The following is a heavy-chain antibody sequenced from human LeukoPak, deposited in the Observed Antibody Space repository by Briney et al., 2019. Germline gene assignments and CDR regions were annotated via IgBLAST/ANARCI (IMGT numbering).Heavy chain of an antibody. CDR3: GGRGDFNNPVDY. CDR1: GGSFSGYY. CDR2: INHSGST. Sequence: TSETLSLTCAVYGGSFSGYYWSWIRQPPGKGLEWIGEINHSGSTNYNPSLKSRVTISVDTSKNQFSLKLSSVTAADTAVYYCGGRGDFNNPVDYWGQGTLVTVSS. V-gene: IGHV4-34*01. D-gene: IGHD2-21*02. J-gene: IGHJ4*02.